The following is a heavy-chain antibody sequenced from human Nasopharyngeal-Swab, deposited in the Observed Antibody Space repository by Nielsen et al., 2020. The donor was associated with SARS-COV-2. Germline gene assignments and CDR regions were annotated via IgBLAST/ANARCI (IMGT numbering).Heavy chain of an antibody. J-gene: IGHJ4*02. D-gene: IGHD2-2*01. Sequence: SETLSLTCTVSGGSISSYYWSWIRQPPGKGLEWIGYIYYSGSTNYNPSLKSRVTISVDKSKNQFSLKLSSVTAADTAVYYCARGRGYCSSTSCSYYFDYWGQGTLVTVSS. CDR3: ARGRGYCSSTSCSYYFDY. V-gene: IGHV4-59*12. CDR2: IYYSGST. CDR1: GGSISSYY.